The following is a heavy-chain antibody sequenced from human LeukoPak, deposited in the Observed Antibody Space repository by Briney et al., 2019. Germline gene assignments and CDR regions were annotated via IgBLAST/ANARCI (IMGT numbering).Heavy chain of an antibody. D-gene: IGHD1-26*01. CDR3: ARHRYTGIAPGYFDF. V-gene: IGHV4-59*12. CDR2: ISYSGNT. Sequence: PSETLSLTCTVSGGSINDYYWSWFRQPPGMGLEWIGYISYSGNTNYNPSLKSRVTISVDTSKNQFSLKLRSVTAAERAVYYCARHRYTGIAPGYFDFWGQGTLVTVSS. CDR1: GGSINDYY. J-gene: IGHJ4*02.